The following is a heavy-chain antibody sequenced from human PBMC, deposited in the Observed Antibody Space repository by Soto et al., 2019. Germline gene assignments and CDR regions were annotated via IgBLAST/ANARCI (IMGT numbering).Heavy chain of an antibody. CDR3: TKDPLRLAGFDI. Sequence: PSQTLSLTCAISGDRVSSNSDAWNWIRQSPSRGLEWLGRTYYRSKWYKYYSDSVRGRFFISRDNSKNTLDLKMNSLRAEDTAVYYCTKDPLRLAGFDIWGQGTTVTVSS. J-gene: IGHJ3*02. CDR2: TYYRSKWYK. CDR1: GDRVSSNSDA. D-gene: IGHD3-16*01. V-gene: IGHV6-1*01.